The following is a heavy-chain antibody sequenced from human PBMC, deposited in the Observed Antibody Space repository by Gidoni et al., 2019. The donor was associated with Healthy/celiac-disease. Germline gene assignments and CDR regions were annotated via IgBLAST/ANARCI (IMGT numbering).Heavy chain of an antibody. D-gene: IGHD6-19*01. CDR1: GFTFSSYA. Sequence: QVQLVESGGGVVQPGRSLRLSCAASGFTFSSYAMHWVRQAPGKGLEWVAVISYDGSNKYYADSVKGRFTISRDNSKNTLYLQMNSLRAEDTAVYYCAREVGGWYASSGSWFDPWGQGTLVTVSS. CDR3: AREVGGWYASSGSWFDP. J-gene: IGHJ5*02. CDR2: ISYDGSNK. V-gene: IGHV3-30*04.